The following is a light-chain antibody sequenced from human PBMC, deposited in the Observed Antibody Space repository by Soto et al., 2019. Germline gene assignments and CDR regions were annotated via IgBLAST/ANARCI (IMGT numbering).Light chain of an antibody. Sequence: QLVLTQSSSASASLGSSVKLTCTLSSGDSNDLIAWHQQQPGKAPRYMMKVEGSGNYNRGRGVPDRFSGSSSGADRYLTISNHQSEDEADYYCETWGSTIWVFGGGTKVTVL. CDR1: SGDSNDL. J-gene: IGLJ3*02. CDR3: ETWGSTIWV. CDR2: VEGSGNY. V-gene: IGLV4-60*03.